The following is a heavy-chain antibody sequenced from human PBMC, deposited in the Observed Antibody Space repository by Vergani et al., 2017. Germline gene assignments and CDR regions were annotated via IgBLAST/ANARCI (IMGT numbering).Heavy chain of an antibody. D-gene: IGHD3-3*01. CDR3: ASRDITIFGVVIIRGYYYYGMDV. Sequence: QVQLVQSGAEVKKPGSSVKVSCKASGGTFSSYAISWVRQAPGQGLEWMGGIIPIFGTAHYAQKFQGRVTITADESTSTAYMELSSLRSEDTAVYYCASRDITIFGVVIIRGYYYYGMDVWGQGTTVTVSS. V-gene: IGHV1-69*01. CDR2: IIPIFGTA. J-gene: IGHJ6*02. CDR1: GGTFSSYA.